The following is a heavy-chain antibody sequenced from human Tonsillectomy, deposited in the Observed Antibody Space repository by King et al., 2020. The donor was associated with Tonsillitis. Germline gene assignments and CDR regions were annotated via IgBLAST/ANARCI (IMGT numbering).Heavy chain of an antibody. V-gene: IGHV3-33*01. CDR2: IWYDGSNI. CDR3: AREDYGDLTPFDY. J-gene: IGHJ4*02. Sequence: VQLVESGGGVVQPGRSLRLSCAASGFTFSSYGMHWVRQAPGKGLEWGAVIWYDGSNIYYADSVKGRFTISRDNSKNTLYLEMSSLRAEDTAVYYWAREDYGDLTPFDYWGQGTLVTVSS. D-gene: IGHD4-17*01. CDR1: GFTFSSYG.